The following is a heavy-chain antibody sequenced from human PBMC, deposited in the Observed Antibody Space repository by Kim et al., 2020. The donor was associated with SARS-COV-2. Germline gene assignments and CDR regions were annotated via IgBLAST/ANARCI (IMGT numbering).Heavy chain of an antibody. CDR1: GFTFSSYA. CDR3: ARDMVQLWLRSYYYYGMDV. Sequence: GGSLRLSCAASGFTFSSYAMHWVRQAPGKGLEWVAVISYDGSNKYYADSVKGRFTISRDNSKNTLYLQMNSLRAEDTAVYYCARDMVQLWLRSYYYYGMDVWGQGTTVTVSS. V-gene: IGHV3-30-3*01. CDR2: ISYDGSNK. D-gene: IGHD5-18*01. J-gene: IGHJ6*02.